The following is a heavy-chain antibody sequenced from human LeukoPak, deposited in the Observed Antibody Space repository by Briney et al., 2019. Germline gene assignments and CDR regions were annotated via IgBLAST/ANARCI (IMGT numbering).Heavy chain of an antibody. CDR3: AKGYSYGLDY. CDR1: GFIFSSYG. V-gene: IGHV3-30*02. D-gene: IGHD5-18*01. Sequence: HPGGSLRLSCGASGFIFSSYGIHWVRQAPGKGLEWVAFIRYDGSKTDYVDSVKGRFTISRDNSKNTLYLQMSSLRVEDTAVYYCAKGYSYGLDYWGQGTLVTVSS. J-gene: IGHJ4*02. CDR2: IRYDGSKT.